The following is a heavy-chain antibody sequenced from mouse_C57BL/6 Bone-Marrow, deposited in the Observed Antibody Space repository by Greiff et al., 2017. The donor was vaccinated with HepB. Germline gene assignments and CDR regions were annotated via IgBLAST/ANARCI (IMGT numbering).Heavy chain of an antibody. V-gene: IGHV5-17*01. CDR3: ASQGGYDGNFYWYFDV. Sequence: EVKLVESGGGLVKPGGSLKLSCAASGFTFSDYGMHWVRQAPEKGLEWVAYISSGSSTNYYADTVKGRFTISRDNAKNTLFLQMTSLRSEDTAMYYCASQGGYDGNFYWYFDVWGTGTTVTVSS. J-gene: IGHJ1*03. CDR2: ISSGSSTN. CDR1: GFTFSDYG. D-gene: IGHD2-1*01.